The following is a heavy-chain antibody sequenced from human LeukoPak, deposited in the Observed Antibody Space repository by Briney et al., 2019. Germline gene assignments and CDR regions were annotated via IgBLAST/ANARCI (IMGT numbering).Heavy chain of an antibody. D-gene: IGHD3-10*01. CDR3: ARGGSGSEPIQGY. Sequence: SETLSLTCTVSGGSISSYYWSWIRQPPGKGLEWIGYIYYSGSTNYNPSLKSRVTISVDTSKNQFSLKLSSVTAADTAVYYCARGGSGSEPIQGYWGQGTLVTVSS. CDR2: IYYSGST. CDR1: GGSISSYY. J-gene: IGHJ4*02. V-gene: IGHV4-59*01.